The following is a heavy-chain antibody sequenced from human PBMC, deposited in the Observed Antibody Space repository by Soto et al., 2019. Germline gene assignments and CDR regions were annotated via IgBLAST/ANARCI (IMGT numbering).Heavy chain of an antibody. Sequence: KTSETLSLTCTVSGASISGFYWSWIRKSAGKGLEWIGRIYATGTTDYNPSLKSRVMMSVDTSKKQFSLKLRSVTAADTAVFYCVRDGTKTLRDWFDPWGQGISVTVSS. CDR3: VRDGTKTLRDWFDP. CDR1: GASISGFY. D-gene: IGHD1-1*01. CDR2: IYATGTT. J-gene: IGHJ5*02. V-gene: IGHV4-4*07.